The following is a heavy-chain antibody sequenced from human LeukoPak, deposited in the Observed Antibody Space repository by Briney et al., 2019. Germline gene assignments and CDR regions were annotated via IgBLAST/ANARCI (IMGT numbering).Heavy chain of an antibody. D-gene: IGHD3-10*01. J-gene: IGHJ4*02. CDR1: GGSFSGYY. V-gene: IGHV4-34*01. CDR3: AINDGSGSYYKSDY. CDR2: IDQGGST. Sequence: SETLSLTCAVYGGSFSGYYWSWVRQPPGKGLEWIGEIDQGGSTNYNPSPKSRVTITIDTAKNQFSLKLNSVTAADTAVYYCAINDGSGSYYKSDYWGQGTLVTVSS.